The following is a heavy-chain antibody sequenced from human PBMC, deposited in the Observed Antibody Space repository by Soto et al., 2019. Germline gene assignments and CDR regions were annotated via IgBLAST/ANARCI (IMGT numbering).Heavy chain of an antibody. V-gene: IGHV2-5*01. CDR3: AHGVEVADYYDSSGYDNWFDP. J-gene: IGHJ5*02. Sequence: SGPTLVNPTQTLTLTCTFSGFSLSTSGVGVGWIRQPPGKALEWLALIYWNDDKRYSPSLKSRLTITKDTSKNQVVLTMTNMDPVDTATYYCAHGVEVADYYDSSGYDNWFDPWGQGTLVTVSS. D-gene: IGHD3-22*01. CDR1: GFSLSTSGVG. CDR2: IYWNDDK.